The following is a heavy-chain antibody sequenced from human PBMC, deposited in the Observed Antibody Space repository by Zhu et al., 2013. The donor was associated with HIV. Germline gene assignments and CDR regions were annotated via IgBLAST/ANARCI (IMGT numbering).Heavy chain of an antibody. CDR3: ARDGRRYITPSI. J-gene: IGHJ4*02. Sequence: EVQLVESGGGSVRPGESLRVSCAASGFTFNTYWMSWVRQAPGKGLEWVATIKPDGSEKNYVASVKGRFTISRDNAKNSLDLRLNSLRVEDTAVYYCARDGRRYITPSIWGQGILVTVSS. CDR1: GFTFNTYW. CDR2: IKPDGSEK. D-gene: IGHD1-20*01. V-gene: IGHV3-7*01.